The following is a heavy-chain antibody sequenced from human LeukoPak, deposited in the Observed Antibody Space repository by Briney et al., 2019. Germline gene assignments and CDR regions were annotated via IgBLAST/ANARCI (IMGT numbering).Heavy chain of an antibody. Sequence: SETLSLTCTVSGASISSSSYYWSWIRQPPGKGLEWIGYIYYSGSTNYNPSLKSRVTISVDTSKNQFSLKLTSVTAADTAVYYCARGVPEYYDFWSGYFYYFDYWGQGTLVTVSS. V-gene: IGHV4-61*01. D-gene: IGHD3-3*01. CDR3: ARGVPEYYDFWSGYFYYFDY. CDR1: GASISSSSYY. CDR2: IYYSGST. J-gene: IGHJ4*02.